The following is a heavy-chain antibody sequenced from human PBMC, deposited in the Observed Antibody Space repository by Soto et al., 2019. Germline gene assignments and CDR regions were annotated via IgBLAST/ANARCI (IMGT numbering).Heavy chain of an antibody. CDR2: ISAYNGNP. CDR1: GYTFTSYG. Sequence: QVQLVQSGAEVKKPGASVKVSCKASGYTFTSYGISWVRQAPGQGLEWMGWISAYNGNPNYAQKLQGRVTMTTDTSTSTGDRELGGLRSGDTAVYYCARDPRFIAAADHIDYWGQGTLVTVSS. J-gene: IGHJ4*02. D-gene: IGHD6-13*01. CDR3: ARDPRFIAAADHIDY. V-gene: IGHV1-18*01.